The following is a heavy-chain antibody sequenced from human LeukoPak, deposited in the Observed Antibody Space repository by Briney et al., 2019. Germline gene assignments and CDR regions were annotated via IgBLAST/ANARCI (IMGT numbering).Heavy chain of an antibody. CDR2: INPNSGGT. V-gene: IGHV1-2*06. D-gene: IGHD5-24*01. J-gene: IGHJ4*02. CDR1: GYTFTGYY. Sequence: ASVKVSCKASGYTFTGYYMHWVRQAPGQGLEWMGRINPNSGGTNYAQKFQGRVTMTRATSISTAYMELSRLRSDDTAVYYCARDLRGDGYNADYWGQGTLVTVSS. CDR3: ARDLRGDGYNADY.